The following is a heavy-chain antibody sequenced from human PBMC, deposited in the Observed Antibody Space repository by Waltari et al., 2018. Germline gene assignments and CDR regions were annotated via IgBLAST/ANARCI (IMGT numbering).Heavy chain of an antibody. Sequence: QVQLQESGPGLVKPSETLSLTCTVSGGSISSYYWSWIRQPAGKGLEWIGRNDTSSNTNYNPSLKSRITMSVDTSKKQYSQKLSSVTAADTAVYYCARAGRADGYYYYYYYMDVWGKGTTVTVSS. CDR1: GGSISSYY. V-gene: IGHV4-4*07. CDR3: ARAGRADGYYYYYYYMDV. J-gene: IGHJ6*03. D-gene: IGHD3-10*01. CDR2: NDTSSNT.